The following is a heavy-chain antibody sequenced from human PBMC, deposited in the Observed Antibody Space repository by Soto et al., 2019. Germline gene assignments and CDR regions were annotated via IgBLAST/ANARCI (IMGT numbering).Heavy chain of an antibody. CDR3: ARVLRYFDLLPRGVDY. CDR1: GYTFTSYG. V-gene: IGHV1-18*01. D-gene: IGHD3-9*01. CDR2: ISAYNGNT. J-gene: IGHJ4*02. Sequence: QVQLVQSGAEVKKPGASVKVSCKASGYTFTSYGISWVRQAPGQGLEWMGWISAYNGNTNYAQKLQGRVTMTTDTSTSTAYMELRSLRSDDTAVYYCARVLRYFDLLPRGVDYWGQGPLVTVSS.